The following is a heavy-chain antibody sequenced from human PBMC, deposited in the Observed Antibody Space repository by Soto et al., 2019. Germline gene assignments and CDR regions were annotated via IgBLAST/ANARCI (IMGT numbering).Heavy chain of an antibody. CDR3: ARGHYYYGMDV. Sequence: PSETLSLTCTVSNGSVSGGTYSWSWVRQPPGKGLEWIGYIYYSGTTYYTPSLKSRLTMSMDRANDHFSLNLTSVTAADTAVYFCARGHYYYGMDVWGQGITITVSS. J-gene: IGHJ6*02. CDR1: NGSVSGGTYS. CDR2: IYYSGTT. V-gene: IGHV4-30-2*01.